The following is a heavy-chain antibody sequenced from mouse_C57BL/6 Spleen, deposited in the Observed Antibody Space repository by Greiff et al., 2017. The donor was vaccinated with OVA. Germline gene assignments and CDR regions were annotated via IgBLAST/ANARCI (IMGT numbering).Heavy chain of an antibody. V-gene: IGHV1-54*01. CDR2: INPGSGGT. D-gene: IGHD4-1*01. J-gene: IGHJ4*01. CDR3: ARSGTEAMDY. Sequence: QVQLQQSGAELVRPGTSVKVSCKASGYAFTNYLIEWVKQRPGQGLEWIGVINPGSGGTNYNEKFKGKATLTADKSSSTAYMQLSSLTSEDSAVYFYARSGTEAMDYWGQGTSVTVSS. CDR1: GYAFTNYL.